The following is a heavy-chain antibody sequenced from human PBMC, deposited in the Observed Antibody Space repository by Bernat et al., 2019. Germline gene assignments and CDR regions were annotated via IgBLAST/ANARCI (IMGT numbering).Heavy chain of an antibody. CDR3: ARSTNGWYPFYYYMDV. V-gene: IGHV3-53*02. D-gene: IGHD6-19*01. CDR1: GFTVSSNY. CDR2: IYSGGST. Sequence: EVQLVETGGGLIQPGGSLRLSCAASGFTVSSNYMTWVRQAPGKGLEWVSLIYSGGSTYYADSVKGRFTMSRDDSENTVFLQMNSLRDEDTAVYFCARSTNGWYPFYYYMDVWGKGTTVTVSS. J-gene: IGHJ6*03.